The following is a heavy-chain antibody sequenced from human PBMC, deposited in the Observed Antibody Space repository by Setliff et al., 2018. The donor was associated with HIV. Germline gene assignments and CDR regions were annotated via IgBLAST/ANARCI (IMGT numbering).Heavy chain of an antibody. Sequence: SEPLSLNCAVYGGSFSGYYWGWIRQPPGKGLEWIGEIHHSGITNYNPSLKSRVTISIDTSKNQFSLKLSSVTAADTAVYSCARATPFVVVPAAPNYYYYMDVWGKGTTVTVSS. CDR2: IHHSGIT. CDR1: GGSFSGYY. J-gene: IGHJ6*03. D-gene: IGHD2-2*01. V-gene: IGHV4-34*01. CDR3: ARATPFVVVPAAPNYYYYMDV.